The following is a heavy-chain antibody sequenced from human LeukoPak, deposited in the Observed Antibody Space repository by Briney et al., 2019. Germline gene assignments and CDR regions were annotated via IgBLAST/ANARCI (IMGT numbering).Heavy chain of an antibody. CDR3: TRVHGSWTETLYYFDY. V-gene: IGHV3-49*04. J-gene: IGHJ4*02. Sequence: PGRSLRLSCTASGFTFGDYAMSWVRQAPGKGLEWVGFIRSKAYGGTTEYAASVKGRFTISRDDSKSIAYLQMNSLKTEDTAVYYCTRVHGSWTETLYYFDYWGQGTLVTVSS. CDR2: IRSKAYGGTT. D-gene: IGHD6-13*01. CDR1: GFTFGDYA.